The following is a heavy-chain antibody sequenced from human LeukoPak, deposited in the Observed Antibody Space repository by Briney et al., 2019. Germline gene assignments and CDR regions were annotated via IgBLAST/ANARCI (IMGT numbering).Heavy chain of an antibody. J-gene: IGHJ5*02. CDR2: ISYDGTNK. D-gene: IGHD1-26*01. CDR3: ARVLVGGTNWFDP. V-gene: IGHV3-30*03. CDR1: GFTFSIYG. Sequence: PGRSLRLSCAASGFTFSIYGMHWVRQAPGKGLEWVAVISYDGTNKYYADSVKGRFTLSRDNSKNTLYLQMNSLRAEDTSVYYCARVLVGGTNWFDPWGQGTLVTVSS.